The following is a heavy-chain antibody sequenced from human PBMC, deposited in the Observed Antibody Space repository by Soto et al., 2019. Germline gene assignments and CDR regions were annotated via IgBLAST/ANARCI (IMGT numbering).Heavy chain of an antibody. J-gene: IGHJ2*01. CDR3: ARGGSLYWYFDL. Sequence: QVQLVQSGAEVKKPGASVKVSCKASGYTFTSYAMHWVRQAPGQRLEWMGWINAGNGNTKYSKKFQGRVTITRDTSASTAYMELSSLRSEDTAVYYCARGGSLYWYFDLCGRGTLVTVSS. V-gene: IGHV1-3*01. D-gene: IGHD1-26*01. CDR1: GYTFTSYA. CDR2: INAGNGNT.